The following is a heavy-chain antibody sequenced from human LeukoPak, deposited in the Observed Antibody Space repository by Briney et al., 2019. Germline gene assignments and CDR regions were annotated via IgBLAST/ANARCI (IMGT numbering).Heavy chain of an antibody. V-gene: IGHV3-7*03. Sequence: PGGSLRLSCAASGFTFSSYNMNWVRQAPGKGLEWVANIKRDGTEKNYVGSVEGRFTISRDNAKNSLYLQMNSLRSDDTAVYYCARVSDYYGSGGYYYYYMDVWGKGTTVTISS. J-gene: IGHJ6*03. CDR2: IKRDGTEK. CDR1: GFTFSSYN. CDR3: ARVSDYYGSGGYYYYYMDV. D-gene: IGHD3-10*01.